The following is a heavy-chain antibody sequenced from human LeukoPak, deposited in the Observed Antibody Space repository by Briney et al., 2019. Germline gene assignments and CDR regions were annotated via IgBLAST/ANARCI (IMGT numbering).Heavy chain of an antibody. CDR3: AKLKGWYGEGYFDY. D-gene: IGHD3-10*01. Sequence: PGGSLRLSCAASGSAVSGNYMSWVRQAPGKGLEWVSVNSDGRTYYADSVKGRFTISRDISKNTLFLQMTSLRAEDTAVYYCAKLKGWYGEGYFDYWGQGTLVTVSS. CDR2: NSDGRT. J-gene: IGHJ4*02. V-gene: IGHV3-53*01. CDR1: GSAVSGNY.